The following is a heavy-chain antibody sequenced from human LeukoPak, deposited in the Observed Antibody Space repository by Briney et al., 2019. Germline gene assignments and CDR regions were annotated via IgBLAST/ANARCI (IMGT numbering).Heavy chain of an antibody. D-gene: IGHD6-13*01. V-gene: IGHV4-59*01. J-gene: IGHJ6*02. CDR3: ARDSSSWGNYGMDV. CDR1: GSSISRNH. CDR2: YYYSGST. Sequence: SETLSLTCTVSGSSISRNHWSWVRQPPGKGLEWIAFYYYSGSTSYNPSLQSRLTMSVDTSKNHLSLKLTSVTAADTAVYYCARDSSSWGNYGMDVWGQGTTVAVSS.